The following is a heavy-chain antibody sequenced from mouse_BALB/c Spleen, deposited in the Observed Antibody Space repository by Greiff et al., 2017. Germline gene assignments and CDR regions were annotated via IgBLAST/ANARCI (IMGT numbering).Heavy chain of an antibody. J-gene: IGHJ4*01. CDR2: ISYDGSN. CDR3: ARATVYAMDY. Sequence: ESGPGLVKPSQSLSLTCSVTGYSITSGYYWNWIRQFPGNKLEWMGYISYDGSNNYNPSLKNRISITRDTSKNQFFLKLNSVTTEDTATYYCARATVYAMDYWGQGTSVTVSS. V-gene: IGHV3-6*02. CDR1: GYSITSGYY. D-gene: IGHD1-1*01.